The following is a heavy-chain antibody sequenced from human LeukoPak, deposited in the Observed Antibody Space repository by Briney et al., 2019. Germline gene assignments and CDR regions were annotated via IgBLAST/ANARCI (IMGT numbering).Heavy chain of an antibody. CDR3: ARDLSGVTGYTYGRGIDY. J-gene: IGHJ4*02. CDR1: GFTFSSYA. V-gene: IGHV3-7*01. Sequence: GGSLRLSCAASGFTFSSYAMHWVRQAPGKGLEWVANIKKDGSEKYYVDSVKGRFTISRDNAKTSLYLRMNSLRAEDTAVYYCARDLSGVTGYTYGRGIDYWGQGTLVTVSS. CDR2: IKKDGSEK. D-gene: IGHD5-18*01.